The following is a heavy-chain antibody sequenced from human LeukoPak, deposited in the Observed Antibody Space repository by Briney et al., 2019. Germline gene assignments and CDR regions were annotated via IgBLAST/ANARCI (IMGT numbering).Heavy chain of an antibody. V-gene: IGHV3-23*01. Sequence: PGGSLRLSCAASGFTFSSYAMTWVRQAPGKGLEWVSAISGSGGGTYYADSVKARFTISRDNSKNTLYLQVNSLRVEDTAVYYCAKAAGMVISFRYYYMDVWGKGTTVTVSS. D-gene: IGHD3-3*01. J-gene: IGHJ6*03. CDR2: ISGSGGGT. CDR3: AKAAGMVISFRYYYMDV. CDR1: GFTFSSYA.